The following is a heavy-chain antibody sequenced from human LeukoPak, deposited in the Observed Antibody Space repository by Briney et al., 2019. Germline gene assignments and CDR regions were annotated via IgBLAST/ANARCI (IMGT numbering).Heavy chain of an antibody. V-gene: IGHV4-4*07. CDR2: IYTSGST. CDR3: ARVSEEYYYGSGSYPYYYYYYMDV. J-gene: IGHJ6*03. CDR1: GGSISSYY. Sequence: SETLSLTCTVSGGSISSYYWSWIRQPAGKGLEWIGRIYTSGSTNYNPSLKSRVTMSVDTSKNQFSLKLSSVTAADTAVYYCARVSEEYYYGSGSYPYYYYYYMDVWGKGTTVTVSS. D-gene: IGHD3-10*01.